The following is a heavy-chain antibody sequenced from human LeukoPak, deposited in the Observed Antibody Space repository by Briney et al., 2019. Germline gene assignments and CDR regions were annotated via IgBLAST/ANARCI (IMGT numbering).Heavy chain of an antibody. CDR1: GFTFRNNW. D-gene: IGHD2-15*01. CDR2: TKPDGSGE. J-gene: IGHJ4*02. V-gene: IGHV3-7*01. CDR3: ARDGGLNTTFDY. Sequence: PGGSLRLSCAASGFTFRNNWMGSVRQPPGKGLEWVTNTKPDGSGEYYADSVRGRFTTSRDNANNFLYLQMNSLRAEDTAVYYCARDGGLNTTFDYWGQGTLVTVYS.